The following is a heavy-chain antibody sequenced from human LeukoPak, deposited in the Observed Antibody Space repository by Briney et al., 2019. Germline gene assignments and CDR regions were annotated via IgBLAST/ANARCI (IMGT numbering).Heavy chain of an antibody. D-gene: IGHD3-10*01. CDR2: IYYSGST. CDR3: ARDRITMVRGASNWFDP. J-gene: IGHJ5*02. Sequence: SETLSLTCAVYGGSFSGYYWSWIRQPPGKGLEWIGYIYYSGSTNYNPSLKSRVTISVDTSKNQFSLKLSSVTAADTAVYYCARDRITMVRGASNWFDPWGQGTLVTVSS. V-gene: IGHV4-59*01. CDR1: GGSFSGYY.